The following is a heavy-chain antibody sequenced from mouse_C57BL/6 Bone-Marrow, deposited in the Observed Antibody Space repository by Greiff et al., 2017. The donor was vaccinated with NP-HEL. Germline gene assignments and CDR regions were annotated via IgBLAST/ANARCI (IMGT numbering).Heavy chain of an antibody. D-gene: IGHD2-4*01. CDR1: GFTFSSYA. Sequence: EVQGVESGEGLVKPGGSLKLSCAASGFTFSSYAMSWVRQTPEKRLAWVAYISSGGDYIYYADTVKGRFTISRDNARNTLYRQMSSLKSEDTAMYYCTRGIYYDYDKFAYWGQGTLVTVSA. V-gene: IGHV5-9-1*02. J-gene: IGHJ3*01. CDR3: TRGIYYDYDKFAY. CDR2: ISSGGDYI.